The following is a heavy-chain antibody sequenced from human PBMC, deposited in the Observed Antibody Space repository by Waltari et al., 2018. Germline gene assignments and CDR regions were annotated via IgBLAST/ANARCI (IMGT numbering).Heavy chain of an antibody. V-gene: IGHV3-23*03. CDR3: AKDPIAAAGTERFDY. D-gene: IGHD6-13*01. CDR2: IYSGGST. Sequence: EVQLLESGGGLVQPGGSLRLSCAASGFTFSSYAMSWVRQAPGKGLEWVSVIYSGGSTYYADSVKGRFTISRDNSKNTLYLQMNSLRAEDTAVYYCAKDPIAAAGTERFDYWGQGTLVTVSS. CDR1: GFTFSSYA. J-gene: IGHJ4*02.